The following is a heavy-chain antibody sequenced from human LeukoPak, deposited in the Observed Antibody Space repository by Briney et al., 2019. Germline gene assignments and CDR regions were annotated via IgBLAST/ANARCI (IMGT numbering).Heavy chain of an antibody. CDR1: GGSISSGDYY. J-gene: IGHJ3*02. Sequence: SETLSLXCTVSGGSISSGDYYWSWIRQPPGKGLEWIGYIYYSGITYYNPSLKSRVTISVDTSNNQFSLKLSSVTAADTAVYYCARDRITIETRAFDIWGQGRMVTVSS. V-gene: IGHV4-30-4*08. CDR3: ARDRITIETRAFDI. D-gene: IGHD3-3*01. CDR2: IYYSGIT.